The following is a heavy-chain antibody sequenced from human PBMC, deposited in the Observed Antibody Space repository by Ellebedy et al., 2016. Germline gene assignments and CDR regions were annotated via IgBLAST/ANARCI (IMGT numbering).Heavy chain of an antibody. CDR3: ARGVTALDY. Sequence: GESLKISCQASGYNFSTYWIGWVRQTPGKGLQWVAIIYPGDSKTKYSPSFEGHVTISSDKSLSAAYLQWDSLRTSDSAIYFCARGVTALDYWGQGTRVTVSS. CDR2: IYPGDSKT. V-gene: IGHV5-51*01. D-gene: IGHD2-21*02. J-gene: IGHJ4*02. CDR1: GYNFSTYW.